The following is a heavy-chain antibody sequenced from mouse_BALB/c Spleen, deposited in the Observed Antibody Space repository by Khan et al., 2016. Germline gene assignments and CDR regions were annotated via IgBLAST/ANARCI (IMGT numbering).Heavy chain of an antibody. J-gene: IGHJ4*01. Sequence: VQLQQSGAELVKPGASVKLSCTASGFNIKDTYMHWVKLRPEQGLEWIGRIDPANGNTKYDPKFQGKATITADTSSNTAYLQLSSLTSEDTAVYYCARGYGNYYYAMDYWGQGTSVTVSS. CDR1: GFNIKDTY. V-gene: IGHV14-3*02. CDR2: IDPANGNT. CDR3: ARGYGNYYYAMDY. D-gene: IGHD2-10*02.